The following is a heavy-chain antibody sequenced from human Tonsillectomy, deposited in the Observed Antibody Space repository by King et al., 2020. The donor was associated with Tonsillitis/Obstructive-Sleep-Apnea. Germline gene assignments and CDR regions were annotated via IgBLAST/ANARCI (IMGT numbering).Heavy chain of an antibody. CDR3: ARGVGGMKDWFDP. CDR2: INWNGDNA. CDR1: GFIFDLYA. D-gene: IGHD2-15*01. J-gene: IGHJ5*02. V-gene: IGHV3-20*04. Sequence: EVQLVESGGSLVRPGGSLRLSCAASGFIFDLYAMTWLRLVPGKGLEWVSGINWNGDNADYADSVKGRFTISRDNARNSLYLQMDNLRAEDTALYYCARGVGGMKDWFDPWGQGTLVTVSS.